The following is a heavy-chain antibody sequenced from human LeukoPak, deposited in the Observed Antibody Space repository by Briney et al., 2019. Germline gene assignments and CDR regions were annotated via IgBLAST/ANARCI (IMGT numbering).Heavy chain of an antibody. CDR1: GGSITSYY. J-gene: IGHJ5*02. V-gene: IGHV4-4*07. Sequence: SETLSPTCTVSGGSITSYYWSWIRQPAGKGLEWTGRIYTSGSTNYNPSLKSRVTMSVDTSKNQFSLKLSSVTAADTAVYYCASTIAVAGPNWFDPWGQGTLVTVSS. CDR2: IYTSGST. CDR3: ASTIAVAGPNWFDP. D-gene: IGHD6-19*01.